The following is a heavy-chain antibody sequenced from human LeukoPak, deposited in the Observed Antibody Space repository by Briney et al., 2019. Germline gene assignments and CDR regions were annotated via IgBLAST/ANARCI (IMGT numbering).Heavy chain of an antibody. D-gene: IGHD6-13*01. Sequence: SETLSLTCAVSGYSISSGYYWGWIRQPPGKGLEWIGSIYHSGSTYYNPSLKSRVIISVDTSKNQFSLKLSSVTAADTAVYYCARPNSSSWHYFDYWGQGTLVTVSS. J-gene: IGHJ4*02. CDR3: ARPNSSSWHYFDY. CDR1: GYSISSGYY. V-gene: IGHV4-38-2*01. CDR2: IYHSGST.